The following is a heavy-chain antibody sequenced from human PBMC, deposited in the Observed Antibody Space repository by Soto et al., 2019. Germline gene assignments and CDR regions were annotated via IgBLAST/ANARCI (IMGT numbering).Heavy chain of an antibody. V-gene: IGHV4-59*01. CDR3: ARQRKDYYDSSWYAFDI. D-gene: IGHD3-22*01. CDR1: GGSISSYY. J-gene: IGHJ3*02. Sequence: SETLSLTCTVSGGSISSYYWSWIRQPPGKGLEWIGYIYYSGSTNYNPSLKSRVTISVDTSKNQFSLKLSSVTAADTAVYYCARQRKDYYDSSWYAFDIWGQGTMVTVSS. CDR2: IYYSGST.